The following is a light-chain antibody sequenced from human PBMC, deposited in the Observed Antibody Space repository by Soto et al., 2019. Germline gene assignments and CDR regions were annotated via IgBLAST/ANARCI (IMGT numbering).Light chain of an antibody. J-gene: IGLJ3*02. Sequence: QSALTQPPSASGSPGQSVTISCTGTSSDVGDNYVSWYQQHLGKAPKLIMYDVSQRPFGVPDRFSGSKSGDTASLTISGLQGDDEADFYCCSYAGSFIWLFGGGTKLTVL. V-gene: IGLV2-8*01. CDR1: SSDVGDNY. CDR3: CSYAGSFIWL. CDR2: DVS.